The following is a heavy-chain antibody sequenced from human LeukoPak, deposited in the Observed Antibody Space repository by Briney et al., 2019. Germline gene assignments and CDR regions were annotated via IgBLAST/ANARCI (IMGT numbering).Heavy chain of an antibody. J-gene: IGHJ4*02. Sequence: SESLSLTCTASGGSINSYYWSWIRQPAGKGLEWIGRIYSSGSTNYNPSLKSRVSMSVDTSKNQFSLQLTSVTAADTAVYYCARGGKATVVTMWGQGILVTVSS. V-gene: IGHV4-4*07. CDR3: ARGGKATVVTM. D-gene: IGHD4-23*01. CDR2: IYSSGST. CDR1: GGSINSYY.